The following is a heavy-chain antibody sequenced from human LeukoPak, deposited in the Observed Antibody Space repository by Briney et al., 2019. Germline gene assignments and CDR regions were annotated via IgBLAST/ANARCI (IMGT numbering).Heavy chain of an antibody. V-gene: IGHV3-21*01. Sequence: PGGSLRLSCAASGFTFSSYSMNWVRQAPGKGLEWVSSISSSSSYIYYADSVKGRFTISRDNAKNSLYLQMNSLRAEDTAVYYCARDQPTVTLYNSFDPWGQGTLVTVSS. CDR3: ARDQPTVTLYNSFDP. J-gene: IGHJ5*02. CDR1: GFTFSSYS. CDR2: ISSSSSYI. D-gene: IGHD4-17*01.